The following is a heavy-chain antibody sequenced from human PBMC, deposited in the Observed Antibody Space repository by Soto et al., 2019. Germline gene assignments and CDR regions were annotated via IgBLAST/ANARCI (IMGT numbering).Heavy chain of an antibody. J-gene: IGHJ6*03. D-gene: IGHD3-3*01. CDR1: GYTFTSYG. V-gene: IGHV1-18*01. CDR2: ISAYNGNT. CDR3: ARVFSEGRMRFFYYMAV. Sequence: GASVKVSCKASGYTFTSYGISWVRQSPGQGLEWMGWISAYNGNTNYAQKLKGRVTMTTDISTSTAYMELRSLRSDDTAVYYCARVFSEGRMRFFYYMAVWGKGTTVTVSS.